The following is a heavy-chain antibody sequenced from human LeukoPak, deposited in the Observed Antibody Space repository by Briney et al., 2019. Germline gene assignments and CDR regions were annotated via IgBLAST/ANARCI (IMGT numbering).Heavy chain of an antibody. V-gene: IGHV5-51*01. CDR3: ARGPDQGYCTNGVCYSPLFDY. CDR2: IYPGDSDT. D-gene: IGHD2-8*01. J-gene: IGHJ4*02. CDR1: GYSFTSYW. Sequence: GESLKISCKGSGYSFTSYWIGWVRQMPGKGLEWMGIIYPGDSDTRYSPSFQGQVTISADKSISTAYLQWSSLKASDTAMYYCARGPDQGYCTNGVCYSPLFDYWGQGTLVTVSS.